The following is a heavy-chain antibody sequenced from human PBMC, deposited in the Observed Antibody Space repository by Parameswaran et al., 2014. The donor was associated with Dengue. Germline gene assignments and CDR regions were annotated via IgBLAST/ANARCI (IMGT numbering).Heavy chain of an antibody. D-gene: IGHD3-10*01. J-gene: IGHJ4*02. CDR2: ISGYNGKT. V-gene: IGHV1-18*01. Sequence: SWVRQAPGQGLEWMGWISGYNGKTNYALRLEGRVTMTTDTSTITAYMELRSLRSDDTAVYFCARGQYYGSGYYPLDYWGQGTLVTVSS. CDR3: ARGQYYGSGYYPLDY.